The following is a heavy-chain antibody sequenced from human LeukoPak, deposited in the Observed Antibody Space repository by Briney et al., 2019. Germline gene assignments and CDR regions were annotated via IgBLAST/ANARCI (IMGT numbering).Heavy chain of an antibody. J-gene: IGHJ1*01. CDR1: GGTFSSYA. CDR3: ATSMVRGVIYPTEYFQH. V-gene: IGHV1-69*04. Sequence: SVKVSCKASGGTFSSYAISWVRQAPGQGLEWMGRIIPILGIANYAQKFQGRVTITADKSTSTAYMELSSLRSEDTAVYYCATSMVRGVIYPTEYFQHWGQGTLVTVSS. D-gene: IGHD3-10*01. CDR2: IIPILGIA.